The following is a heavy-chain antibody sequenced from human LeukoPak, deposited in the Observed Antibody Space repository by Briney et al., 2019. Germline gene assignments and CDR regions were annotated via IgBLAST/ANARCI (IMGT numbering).Heavy chain of an antibody. CDR2: ISASGGST. CDR3: AKGGYYDSSGYYSYYFDY. J-gene: IGHJ4*02. CDR1: GFGFDAYT. D-gene: IGHD3-22*01. V-gene: IGHV3-23*01. Sequence: GGSLRLSCTAPGFGFDAYTMHWVRQGPGKGLEWVSGISASGGSTYYADSVKGRFTISRDNSKNTLYLQMNSLRAEDTAVYYCAKGGYYDSSGYYSYYFDYWGQGTLVTVSS.